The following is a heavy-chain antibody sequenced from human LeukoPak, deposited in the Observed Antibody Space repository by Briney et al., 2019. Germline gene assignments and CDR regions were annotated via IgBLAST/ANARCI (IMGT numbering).Heavy chain of an antibody. CDR3: ARESLRDNTPIVATEMVFPDY. Sequence: ASVKVSCKASGYTFTSYGISWVRQAPGQGLEWMGWISAYNGNTNYAQKLQGRVTMTTDTSTSTAYMELRSLRSDDTAVYYCARESLRDNTPIVATEMVFPDYWGQGTLVTVSS. D-gene: IGHD5-12*01. CDR1: GYTFTSYG. J-gene: IGHJ4*02. CDR2: ISAYNGNT. V-gene: IGHV1-18*01.